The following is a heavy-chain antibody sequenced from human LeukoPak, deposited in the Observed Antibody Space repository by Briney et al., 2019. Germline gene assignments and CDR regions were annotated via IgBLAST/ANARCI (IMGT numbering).Heavy chain of an antibody. V-gene: IGHV4-59*01. CDR1: GGSISSYY. D-gene: IGHD6-13*01. J-gene: IGHJ5*02. CDR2: IYYSGST. CDR3: ARDRYSSSWMAGWSWFDP. Sequence: SETLSLTCTVSGGSISSYYWSWIRQPPGKGLEWIGYIYYSGSTNYNPSLKSRVTISVDTSKNQFSLKLSSVTAADTAVYYCARDRYSSSWMAGWSWFDPWGQGTLVTVSS.